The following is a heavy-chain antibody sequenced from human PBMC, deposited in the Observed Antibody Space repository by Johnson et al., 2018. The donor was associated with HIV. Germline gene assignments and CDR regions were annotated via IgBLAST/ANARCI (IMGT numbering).Heavy chain of an antibody. CDR1: GFTVSGNY. J-gene: IGHJ3*02. D-gene: IGHD3-10*02. CDR3: ASVRRGALDI. CDR2: IYSGGST. V-gene: IGHV3-66*01. Sequence: VQLVESGGDLVQPGGSLRLSCAASGFTVSGNYMSWVRQAPGKGLEWVSVIYSGGSTQYADFVKGRFSISRDTSKNTVYLQMNSLRVEDTVLYYCASVRRGALDIWGQGTMVTVSS.